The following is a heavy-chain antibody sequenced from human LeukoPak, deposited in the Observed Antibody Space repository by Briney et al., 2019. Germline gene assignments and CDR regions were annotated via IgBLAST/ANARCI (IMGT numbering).Heavy chain of an antibody. CDR3: ARLLWFGELADY. V-gene: IGHV1-2*02. D-gene: IGHD3-10*01. CDR1: GYTFTGYY. CDR2: INPNSGGT. Sequence: GASVKVSFKASGYTFTGYYIHWVRQAPGQGLEWMGWINPNSGGTDYAQNFQGRVTMTRDTSINTAYMELSRLRSDDTAVYYCARLLWFGELADYWGQGTLVTVSS. J-gene: IGHJ4*02.